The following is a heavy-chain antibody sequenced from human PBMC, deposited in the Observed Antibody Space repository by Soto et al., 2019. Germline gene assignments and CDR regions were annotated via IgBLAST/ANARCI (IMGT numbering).Heavy chain of an antibody. CDR1: GYTFAVYY. Sequence: ASVKGSCTASGYTFAVYYMHWVRQAPGQGLEWMGWINPNSGGTNYAQKFQGRVTMTRDTSISTAYMELSRLRSDDTAVYYCARPQSIAAAAMDGCGQGTTVRVS. CDR3: ARPQSIAAAAMDG. D-gene: IGHD6-13*01. CDR2: INPNSGGT. J-gene: IGHJ6*02. V-gene: IGHV1-2*02.